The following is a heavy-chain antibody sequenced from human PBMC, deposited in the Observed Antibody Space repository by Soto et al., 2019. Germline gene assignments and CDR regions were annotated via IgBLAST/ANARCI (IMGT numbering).Heavy chain of an antibody. CDR1: GGSFSGYY. CDR2: INHSGST. D-gene: IGHD3-16*02. CDR3: ARGRIIMYYDYIWGSYRFDY. V-gene: IGHV4-34*01. Sequence: SETLSLTCAVYGGSFSGYYWSWIRQPPGKGLEWIGEINHSGSTNYNPSLKSRVTISVDTSKNQFSLKLSSVTAADTAVYYCARGRIIMYYDYIWGSYRFDYWGQGTLVTVSS. J-gene: IGHJ4*02.